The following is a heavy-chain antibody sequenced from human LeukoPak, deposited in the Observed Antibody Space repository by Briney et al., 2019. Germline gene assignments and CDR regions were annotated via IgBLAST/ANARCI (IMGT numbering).Heavy chain of an antibody. D-gene: IGHD3-9*01. CDR1: GFTFSSYW. V-gene: IGHV3-21*01. J-gene: IGHJ4*02. CDR3: ARDPYYDILTGYFDY. Sequence: GGSLRLSCAASGFTFSSYWMSWVRQAPGKGLEWVSSISSSSSYIYYADSVKGRFTISRDSAKNSLYLQMNSLRAEDTAVYYCARDPYYDILTGYFDYWGQGTLVAVSS. CDR2: ISSSSSYI.